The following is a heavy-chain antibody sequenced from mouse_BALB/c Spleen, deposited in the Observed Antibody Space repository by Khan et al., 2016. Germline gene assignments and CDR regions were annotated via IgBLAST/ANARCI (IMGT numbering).Heavy chain of an antibody. D-gene: IGHD3-2*02. Sequence: VQLQESGAELVRPGVSVKISCKGSGYTFTDYAMHWVKQSHAKSLEWIGVISTYYGDASYNQKFKGKATMTVDKSSSTAYMELARLTSEDSAIYYCARSRGQAGYFDVWGAGTTVTVSS. CDR3: ARSRGQAGYFDV. CDR2: ISTYYGDA. CDR1: GYTFTDYA. J-gene: IGHJ1*01. V-gene: IGHV1S137*01.